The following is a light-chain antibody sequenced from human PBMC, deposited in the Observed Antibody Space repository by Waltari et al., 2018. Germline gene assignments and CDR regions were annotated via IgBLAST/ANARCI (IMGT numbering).Light chain of an antibody. J-gene: IGKJ1*01. CDR1: QSISSY. CDR3: QQSYSTPRGT. V-gene: IGKV1-39*01. Sequence: DIQMTQSPSSLSASVGDRVTITCRASQSISSYLNWYQQKPGKAPKLLIYAASSLQSGVPSRFSGSGSGTDFTLTISSLQPEDSATYYCQQSYSTPRGTFGQGTKVEIK. CDR2: AAS.